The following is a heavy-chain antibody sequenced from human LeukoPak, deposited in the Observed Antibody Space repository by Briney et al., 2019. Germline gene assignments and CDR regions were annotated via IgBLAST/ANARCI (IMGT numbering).Heavy chain of an antibody. J-gene: IGHJ5*02. V-gene: IGHV3-48*01. CDR3: ARDPSSSWYGTNWFDP. D-gene: IGHD6-13*01. CDR2: ISSSSTI. Sequence: GGSLRLSCAASGFTFSGYSMNWVRHAPGKGLEWVSYISSSSTIYYADSVKGRFTISRDNAKNSLYLQMNSLRAEDTAVYYCARDPSSSWYGTNWFDPWGQGTLVTVSS. CDR1: GFTFSGYS.